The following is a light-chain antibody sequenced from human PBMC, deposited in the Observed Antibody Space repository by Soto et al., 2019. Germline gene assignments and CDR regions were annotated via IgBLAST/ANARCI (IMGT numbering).Light chain of an antibody. CDR2: GAS. Sequence: EIVMTQSPATLSVSPGERATLSCRASQSVSSNLAWYQQKPGQGPRLLIYGASTRASGIPARFSGSGSATELTLTIISLQSEDFAVYYCQQYNTWPLTFGGGTKVEIK. CDR1: QSVSSN. CDR3: QQYNTWPLT. V-gene: IGKV3-15*01. J-gene: IGKJ4*01.